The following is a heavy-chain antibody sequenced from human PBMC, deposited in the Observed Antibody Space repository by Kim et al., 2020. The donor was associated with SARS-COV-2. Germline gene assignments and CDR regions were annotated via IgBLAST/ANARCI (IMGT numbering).Heavy chain of an antibody. CDR2: IIPIFGTA. Sequence: SVKVSCKASGGTFSSYAISWVRQAPGQGLEWMGGIIPIFGTANYAQKFQGRVTITADESTSTAYMELSSLRSEDTAVYYCARVSGEYYYDSSGYPDWYFDLWGRGTLVTVSS. CDR1: GGTFSSYA. V-gene: IGHV1-69*13. J-gene: IGHJ2*01. CDR3: ARVSGEYYYDSSGYPDWYFDL. D-gene: IGHD3-22*01.